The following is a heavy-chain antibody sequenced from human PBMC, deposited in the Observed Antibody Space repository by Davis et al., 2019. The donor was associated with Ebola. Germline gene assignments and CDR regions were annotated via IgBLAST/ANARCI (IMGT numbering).Heavy chain of an antibody. CDR2: IKQDGSEK. V-gene: IGHV3-7*01. CDR3: VKFTMTTSDYFDY. J-gene: IGHJ4*02. D-gene: IGHD4-17*01. CDR1: GFTFSSYW. Sequence: GESLKISCAASGFTFSSYWMSWVRQAPGKGLEWVANIKQDGSEKYYVDSVKGRFTISRDNSKNTLYPQMNSLRAEDTAVYYCVKFTMTTSDYFDYWGQGTLVTVSS.